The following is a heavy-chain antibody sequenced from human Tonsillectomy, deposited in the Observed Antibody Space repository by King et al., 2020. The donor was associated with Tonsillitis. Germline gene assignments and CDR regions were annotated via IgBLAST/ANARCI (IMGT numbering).Heavy chain of an antibody. Sequence: VQLVESGAEVKKPGESLKISCKGSGYSFTSNWIGWVRQMPGKGLEWMGIIYPGDSDTTYSPSFQGQVTISADKSVTTAYLQWSSLKASDTATYYCARQLWEYGDYAYYFDSWGQGTLVTVSS. CDR2: IYPGDSDT. CDR1: GYSFTSNW. J-gene: IGHJ4*02. V-gene: IGHV5-51*01. CDR3: ARQLWEYGDYAYYFDS. D-gene: IGHD4-17*01.